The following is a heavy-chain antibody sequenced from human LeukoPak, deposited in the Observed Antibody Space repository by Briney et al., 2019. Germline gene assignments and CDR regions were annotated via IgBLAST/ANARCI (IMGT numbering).Heavy chain of an antibody. CDR2: IYSNGET. CDR1: GDSLSRGIYY. V-gene: IGHV4-61*02. J-gene: IGHJ5*02. Sequence: PSQTLSLTCIVSGDSLSRGIYYWGWIRQPAGKGLEWIGRIYSNGETNYNPSLKSRVNILLDTSKNHFSVSLSSVTATDTAIYFCARGRGGRLSASNWFDTWGQGILVTVSS. CDR3: ARGRGGRLSASNWFDT. D-gene: IGHD2/OR15-2a*01.